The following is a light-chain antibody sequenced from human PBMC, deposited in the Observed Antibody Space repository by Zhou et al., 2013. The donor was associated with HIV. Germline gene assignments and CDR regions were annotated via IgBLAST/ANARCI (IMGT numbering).Light chain of an antibody. CDR1: RNIYNNY. J-gene: IGKJ2*01. CDR2: VAS. CDR3: QQFGSSPGYT. Sequence: VLTQSPGTLSLSPGERATLSCRASRNIYNNYLAWYQQRPGQALRLLINVASSRATGIPDRFSGSGSGTDFTLTISRLEPEDFAVYYCQQFGSSPGYTFGQGTKLGDQT. V-gene: IGKV3-20*01.